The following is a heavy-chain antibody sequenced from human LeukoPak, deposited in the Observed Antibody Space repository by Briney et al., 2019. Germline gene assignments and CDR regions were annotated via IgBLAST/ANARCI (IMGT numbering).Heavy chain of an antibody. J-gene: IGHJ5*02. CDR1: GGSISSSTYY. V-gene: IGHV4-39*07. CDR2: IYYSGST. Sequence: LETLSLTCTVSGGSISSSTYYWGWIRQPPGKGLEWIGSIYYSGSTYYSPSLKSRVTISIDTSKSHFSLELSSVTSADTAVYYCARTNPRYCTSASCDKNHWFDPWGQGSLVTVSS. D-gene: IGHD2-2*01. CDR3: ARTNPRYCTSASCDKNHWFDP.